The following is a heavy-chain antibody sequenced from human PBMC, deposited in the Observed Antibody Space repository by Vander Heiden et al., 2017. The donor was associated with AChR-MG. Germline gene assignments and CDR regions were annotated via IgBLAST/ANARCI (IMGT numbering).Heavy chain of an antibody. V-gene: IGHV1-8*01. J-gene: IGHJ6*02. CDR3: ARAPEGWLQYYYYYYGMDV. CDR1: GYTFTSYD. D-gene: IGHD5-12*01. CDR2: MNPNSGNT. Sequence: QVQLVQSGAEVKKPGASVKVSCKASGYTFTSYDINWVRQATGQGLEWMGWMNPNSGNTGYAQKFQGRVTMTRNTSISTAYMELSSLRSEDTAVYYCARAPEGWLQYYYYYYGMDVWGQGTTVTVSS.